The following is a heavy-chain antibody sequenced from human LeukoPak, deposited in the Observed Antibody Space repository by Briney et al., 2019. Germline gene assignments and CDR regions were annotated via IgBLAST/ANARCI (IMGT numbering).Heavy chain of an antibody. CDR3: AKGPDSSGYYYYVDY. Sequence: PGRSLRLSCAASGFTFSIYGMHWVRQAPGKGLEWVAVISYDGSDKYYADSVKGRFTISRDNSKNTLYLQMNSPRAEDTAVYYCAKGPDSSGYYYYVDYWGRGTLVTVSS. V-gene: IGHV3-30*18. J-gene: IGHJ4*02. CDR1: GFTFSIYG. CDR2: ISYDGSDK. D-gene: IGHD3-22*01.